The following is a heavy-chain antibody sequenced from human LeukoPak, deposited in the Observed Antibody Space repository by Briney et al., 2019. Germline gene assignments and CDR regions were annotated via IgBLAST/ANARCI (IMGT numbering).Heavy chain of an antibody. J-gene: IGHJ5*02. Sequence: PGGSLRLSCAASGFTFNTYSMSWVRQSPGKGLEWVSAINDDTPYYADSVKGRFTISRDKSKDTLYLQLNSLRAEDTAIYYCIKEHDLWHEEGNWFDTWGQGVLVTVSS. CDR1: GFTFNTYS. CDR2: INDDTP. V-gene: IGHV3-23*01. D-gene: IGHD3-3*01. CDR3: IKEHDLWHEEGNWFDT.